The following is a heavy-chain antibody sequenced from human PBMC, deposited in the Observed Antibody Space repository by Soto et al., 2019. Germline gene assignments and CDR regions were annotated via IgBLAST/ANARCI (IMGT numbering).Heavy chain of an antibody. J-gene: IGHJ4*02. Sequence: EVQLLESGGGLVQPGGSLRLSCAASGFTFSSYAMSWVRQAPGKGLEWVSAISGSGSCTYYADSVKARFTISRDNSKNTLYLQMNSLRAEDKAVYYCAQPMYSSGSPLEYYFDYWGQGTMVTVSS. CDR1: GFTFSSYA. CDR3: AQPMYSSGSPLEYYFDY. CDR2: ISGSGSCT. V-gene: IGHV3-23*01. D-gene: IGHD6-19*01.